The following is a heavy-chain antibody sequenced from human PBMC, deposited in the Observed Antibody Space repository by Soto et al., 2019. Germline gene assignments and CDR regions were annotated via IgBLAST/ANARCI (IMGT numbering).Heavy chain of an antibody. CDR2: IDPNSGGT. J-gene: IGHJ6*02. CDR1: GYTFTGYN. Sequence: ASVKVSCKASGYTFTGYNMHWVRQAPGQELEWMGWIDPNSGGTNYAQKFQGRVTMTRDTSISTAYMELSRLRSDDTAVYYCARDRDSSGWYNFNYYYGMDVWGQGTTVTSP. D-gene: IGHD6-19*01. CDR3: ARDRDSSGWYNFNYYYGMDV. V-gene: IGHV1-2*02.